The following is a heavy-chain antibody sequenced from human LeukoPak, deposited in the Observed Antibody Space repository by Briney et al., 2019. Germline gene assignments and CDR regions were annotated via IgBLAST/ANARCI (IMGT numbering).Heavy chain of an antibody. CDR2: IWYDGSNK. CDR1: GFTFSSYG. V-gene: IGHV3-33*08. J-gene: IGHJ3*02. CDR3: ARDSVLRFLEPDAFDI. Sequence: GRSLRLSCAASGFTFSSYGMHWVRQAPGKGLEWVAVIWYDGSNKYYADSVKGRFTISGDNSKNTLYLQMNSLRAEDTAVYYCARDSVLRFLEPDAFDIWGQGTMVTVSS. D-gene: IGHD3-3*01.